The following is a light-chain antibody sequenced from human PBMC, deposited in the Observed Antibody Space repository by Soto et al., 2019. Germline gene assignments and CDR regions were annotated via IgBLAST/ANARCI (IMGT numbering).Light chain of an antibody. Sequence: QSVLTQPASVSGSPGQSIAISCTVTRSDVGAYNYVSWYQQHPGKAPKLMISEVTNRPSGVSDRFSGSKSGNTASLTISGLQAEDEADYYCSSFTSRFTFVFGTGPKVTVL. V-gene: IGLV2-14*01. CDR2: EVT. CDR3: SSFTSRFTFV. J-gene: IGLJ1*01. CDR1: RSDVGAYNY.